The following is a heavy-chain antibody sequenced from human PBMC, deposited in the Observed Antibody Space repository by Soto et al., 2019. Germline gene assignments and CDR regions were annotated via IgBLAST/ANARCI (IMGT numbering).Heavy chain of an antibody. CDR3: ASSGIAGCEVNTWFDP. Sequence: SGTLSLTCTVSAGSITTSYWSWIRQPLGKALEWIGYISYRGSTNYSPSLKSRLTISIDTSKSQISLKLTSMTTADTAVYYCASSGIAGCEVNTWFDPWGQGTLVTVSS. J-gene: IGHJ5*02. CDR2: ISYRGST. D-gene: IGHD6-13*01. V-gene: IGHV4-59*01. CDR1: AGSITTSY.